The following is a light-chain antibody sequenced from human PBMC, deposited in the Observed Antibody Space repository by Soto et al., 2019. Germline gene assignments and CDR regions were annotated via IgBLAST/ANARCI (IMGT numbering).Light chain of an antibody. CDR1: SSDVGGYNY. Sequence: HSALTQPASVSGSPGQSITISCTGTSSDVGGYNYVSWYQQHPGKAPKLIIYEVSDRPSGVSNRFSGSKSGNTASLTISGLQAEDEADYYCSSYTITSTYVFGTGTKLTVL. CDR2: EVS. CDR3: SSYTITSTYV. J-gene: IGLJ1*01. V-gene: IGLV2-14*01.